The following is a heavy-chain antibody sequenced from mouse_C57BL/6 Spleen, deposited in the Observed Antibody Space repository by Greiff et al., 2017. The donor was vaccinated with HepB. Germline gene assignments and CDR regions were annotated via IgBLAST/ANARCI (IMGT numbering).Heavy chain of an antibody. CDR3: AREGNYDYDGRFAY. J-gene: IGHJ3*01. V-gene: IGHV1-82*01. D-gene: IGHD2-4*01. CDR2: IYPGDGDT. Sequence: QVQLKQSGPELVKPGASVKISCKASGYAFSSSWMNWVKQRPGKGLEWIGRIYPGDGDTNYNGKFKGKATLTADKSSSTAYMQLSSLTSEDSAVYFCAREGNYDYDGRFAYWGQGTLVTVSA. CDR1: GYAFSSSW.